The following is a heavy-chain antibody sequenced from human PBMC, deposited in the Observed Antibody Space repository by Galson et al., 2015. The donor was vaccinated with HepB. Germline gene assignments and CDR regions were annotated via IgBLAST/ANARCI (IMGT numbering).Heavy chain of an antibody. CDR1: GYSFSSYV. CDR2: INTNTGKP. J-gene: IGHJ6*02. Sequence: SVKVSCKASGYSFSSYVMNWVRQAPGQGLEYMGWINTNTGKPAYAQGFTVRFVFSLGTSARTAYLQISSLKAEDTAVYYCASYGSGTYSSNYGMDVWGQGTTVTVSS. V-gene: IGHV7-4-1*02. D-gene: IGHD3-10*01. CDR3: ASYGSGTYSSNYGMDV.